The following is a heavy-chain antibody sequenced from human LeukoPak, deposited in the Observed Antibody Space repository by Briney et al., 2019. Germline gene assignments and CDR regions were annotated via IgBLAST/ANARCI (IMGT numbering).Heavy chain of an antibody. V-gene: IGHV3-21*01. CDR2: ISGTSNYI. CDR1: GFTFSAYS. J-gene: IGHJ3*02. CDR3: ARDHAFDI. Sequence: GGSLRLSCVTSGFTFSAYSMNWVRQAPGRGLEWVSSISGTSNYIFYADSVKGRFTISRDNAKNSLYLQMNSLRAEDTAVYYCARDHAFDIWGQGTMVTVSS.